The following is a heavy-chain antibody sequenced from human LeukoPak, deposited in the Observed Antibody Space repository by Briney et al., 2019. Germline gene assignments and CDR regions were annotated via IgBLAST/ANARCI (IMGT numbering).Heavy chain of an antibody. D-gene: IGHD2/OR15-2a*01. CDR3: ARGSNISWMPPQDALDI. CDR1: GYTFTIYY. V-gene: IGHV1-46*04. CDR2: INPGGGST. Sequence: ASVKVSCKASGYTFTIYYIHWVRQAPGQGLEWMGIINPGGGSTSYAQKLQGRVTMTRDTSTGTFYMDLSSLRSEDTAVYYCARGSNISWMPPQDALDIWGQGTMVTVSS. J-gene: IGHJ3*02.